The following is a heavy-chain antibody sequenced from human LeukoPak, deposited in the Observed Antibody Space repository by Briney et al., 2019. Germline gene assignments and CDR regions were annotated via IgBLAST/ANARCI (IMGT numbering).Heavy chain of an antibody. CDR3: ARGGGYSYGRLLIY. CDR2: IYYSGST. Sequence: PSETLSLTCTVSGGSISSGGYYWSWIRQHPGKGLGWIGYIYYSGSTYYNPSLKSRVTISVDTSKNQFSLKLSSVTAADTAVYYCARGGGYSYGRLLIYWGQGTLVTVSS. V-gene: IGHV4-31*03. J-gene: IGHJ4*02. D-gene: IGHD5-18*01. CDR1: GGSISSGGYY.